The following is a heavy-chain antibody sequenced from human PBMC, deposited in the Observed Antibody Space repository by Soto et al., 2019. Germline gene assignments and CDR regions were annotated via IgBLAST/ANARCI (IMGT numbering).Heavy chain of an antibody. CDR3: ARGSDSSGYLARYDP. V-gene: IGHV4-31*03. CDR2: IYYSGST. D-gene: IGHD3-22*01. Sequence: QVQLQESGPGLVKPSQTLSLICTVSGGSISSGGYHWTWIRQHPGKGLEWIGYIYYSGSTHYNPSLKSRVTISVDTSKNHFSLTLSSVTAADTAVYYCARGSDSSGYLARYDPWGQGSLVTVSS. CDR1: GGSISSGGYH. J-gene: IGHJ5*02.